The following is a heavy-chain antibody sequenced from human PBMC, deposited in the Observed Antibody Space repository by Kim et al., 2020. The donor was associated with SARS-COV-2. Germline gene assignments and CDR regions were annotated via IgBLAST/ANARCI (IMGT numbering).Heavy chain of an antibody. J-gene: IGHJ6*02. Sequence: ASVKVSCKASGYTFTSYYMHWVRQAPGQGLEWMGIINPSGGSTSYAQKFQGRVTMTRDTSTSTVYMELSSLRSEDTAVYYCVRDGGITMIVVEDYYYGMDVWGQGTTVTVSS. V-gene: IGHV1-46*01. CDR3: VRDGGITMIVVEDYYYGMDV. CDR2: INPSGGST. D-gene: IGHD3-22*01. CDR1: GYTFTSYY.